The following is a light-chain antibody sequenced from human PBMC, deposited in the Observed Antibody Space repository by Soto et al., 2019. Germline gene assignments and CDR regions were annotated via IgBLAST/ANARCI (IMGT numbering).Light chain of an antibody. CDR2: GNS. V-gene: IGLV1-40*01. Sequence: QSVLTQPPSVSGAPGQRVTISCTGSSSNIGAGYDVHWYQQLPGTAPKLLIYGNSNRPSGVPDRFSGSKSGTSASLAITGXXAEDEADYYCQSYDSSLSGSHVVFGGGTKLTVL. CDR3: QSYDSSLSGSHVV. J-gene: IGLJ2*01. CDR1: SSNIGAGYD.